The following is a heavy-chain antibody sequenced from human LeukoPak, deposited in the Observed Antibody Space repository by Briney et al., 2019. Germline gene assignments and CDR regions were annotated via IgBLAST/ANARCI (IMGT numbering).Heavy chain of an antibody. CDR3: ARMLDRIGWYAFDN. D-gene: IGHD6-19*01. V-gene: IGHV3-20*04. Sequence: PGGSLRLSCAASGFTFDDYGMSWVRQAPGKGLEWVSGINWNCGSTCYADSVKSRFTISRDKAKSSLYLQMNSLRAEDTALYYCARMLDRIGWYAFDNWGQGTLVTVSS. CDR2: INWNCGST. CDR1: GFTFDDYG. J-gene: IGHJ4*02.